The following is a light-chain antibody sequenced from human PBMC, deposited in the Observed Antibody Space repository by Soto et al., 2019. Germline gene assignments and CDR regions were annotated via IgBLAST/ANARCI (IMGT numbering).Light chain of an antibody. V-gene: IGKV3-20*01. Sequence: IMMTQSPATLSVSPGERDTLSCRASQSVSSKLAWYQQKPGQAPRLLIYGASSRATGIPDRFSGSGSGTDFTLTISRLEPEDFAVYYCQQYGSSPPTFGQGTRLEIK. CDR2: GAS. J-gene: IGKJ5*01. CDR3: QQYGSSPPT. CDR1: QSVSSK.